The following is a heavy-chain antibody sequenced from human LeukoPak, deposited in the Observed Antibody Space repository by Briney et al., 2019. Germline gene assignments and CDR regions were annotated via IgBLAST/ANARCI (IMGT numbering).Heavy chain of an antibody. CDR3: AKVLFGDYYYYDSSGNGNYFDY. Sequence: GGSLRLSCAASGFTFSSYGMHWVRQAPGKGLEWVAVISYDGSNKYYADSVKGRFTISRDNSKNTLYLQMNSLRAEDTAVYYCAKVLFGDYYYYDSSGNGNYFDYWGQGTLVTVSS. CDR2: ISYDGSNK. D-gene: IGHD3-22*01. CDR1: GFTFSSYG. J-gene: IGHJ4*02. V-gene: IGHV3-30*18.